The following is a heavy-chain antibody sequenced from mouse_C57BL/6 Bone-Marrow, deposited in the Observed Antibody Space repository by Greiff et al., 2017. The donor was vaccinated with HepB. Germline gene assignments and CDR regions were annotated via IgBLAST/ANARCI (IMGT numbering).Heavy chain of an antibody. Sequence: EVKLQESGGGLVQPGGSMKLSCAASGFTFSDAWMDWVRQSPEKGLEWVAEIRNKANNHATYYAESVKGRFTISRDDSKSSVYLQMYSLRAEDTGIYYCTRRGRVPYYAMDYWGQGTSVTVSS. V-gene: IGHV6-6*01. CDR3: TRRGRVPYYAMDY. CDR1: GFTFSDAW. J-gene: IGHJ4*01. CDR2: IRNKANNHAT. D-gene: IGHD2-14*01.